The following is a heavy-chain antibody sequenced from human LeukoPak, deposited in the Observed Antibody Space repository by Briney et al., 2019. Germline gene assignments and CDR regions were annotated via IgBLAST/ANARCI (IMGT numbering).Heavy chain of an antibody. Sequence: GASVKVSCKASGYTFTSYDINWVRQATGQGLEWMGWMNPNSGNTGYAQKFQGRVTITRNTSISTAYMELSSLRSEDTAVYYCARAGYCSNTNCRSWFDPWGREPWSPSPQ. J-gene: IGHJ5*02. CDR2: MNPNSGNT. V-gene: IGHV1-8*03. CDR1: GYTFTSYD. D-gene: IGHD2-2*01. CDR3: ARAGYCSNTNCRSWFDP.